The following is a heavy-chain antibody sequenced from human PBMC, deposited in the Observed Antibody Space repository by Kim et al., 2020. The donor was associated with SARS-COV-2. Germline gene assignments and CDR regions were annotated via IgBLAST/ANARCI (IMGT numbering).Heavy chain of an antibody. D-gene: IGHD6-19*01. CDR3: ARRISSGWYRGPFQH. CDR1: GFTFSSYW. J-gene: IGHJ1*01. V-gene: IGHV3-7*01. Sequence: GGSLRLSCAASGFTFSSYWMSWVRQAPGKGLEWVANIKQDGSEKYYVDSVKGRFTISRDNAKNSLYLQMNSLRAEDTAVYYCARRISSGWYRGPFQHWGQGTLVTVSS. CDR2: IKQDGSEK.